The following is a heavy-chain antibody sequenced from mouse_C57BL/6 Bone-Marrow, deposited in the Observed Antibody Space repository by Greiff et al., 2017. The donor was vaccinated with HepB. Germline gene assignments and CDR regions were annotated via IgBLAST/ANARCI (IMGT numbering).Heavy chain of an antibody. Sequence: QVQLQQPGAELVMPGASVKLSCKASGYTFTSYWMHWVKQRPGQGLEWIGEIYPRSGNTYYNEKFKGKATLTADKSSSTAYMELRSLTSEDSAVYFCASPLITTVVAGHYAMDYWGQGTSVTVSS. CDR1: GYTFTSYW. CDR2: IYPRSGNT. V-gene: IGHV1-81*01. D-gene: IGHD1-1*01. CDR3: ASPLITTVVAGHYAMDY. J-gene: IGHJ4*01.